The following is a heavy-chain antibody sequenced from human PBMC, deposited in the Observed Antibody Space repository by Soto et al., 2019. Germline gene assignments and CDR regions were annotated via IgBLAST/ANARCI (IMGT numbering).Heavy chain of an antibody. CDR2: ISGSGSTI. D-gene: IGHD3-22*01. Sequence: GGSLRLSCAASGFTFSSYAVSWVRQAPGKGLEWISSISGSGSTIYYADSVKGRFTISRDNSKNTLYLQMSSLRAEDTAVYYCPQVFYYYASGGYYYFDYWGPGTLVTVSS. V-gene: IGHV3-23*01. CDR1: GFTFSSYA. CDR3: PQVFYYYASGGYYYFDY. J-gene: IGHJ4*02.